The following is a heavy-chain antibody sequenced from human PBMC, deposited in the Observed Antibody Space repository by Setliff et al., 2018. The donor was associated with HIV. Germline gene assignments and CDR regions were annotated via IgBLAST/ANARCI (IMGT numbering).Heavy chain of an antibody. J-gene: IGHJ4*02. V-gene: IGHV5-51*01. D-gene: IGHD3-10*01. CDR1: GYSFTTLW. Sequence: GESLKISCQASGYSFTTLWIAWVRQMPGKGLEWMGMVFPDDSDTRYSPSFQGQVSMSAHKSINTAYLQWSRLKASDTAVYYCARSMGFKATTRLDFWGPGTLVTVSS. CDR3: ARSMGFKATTRLDF. CDR2: VFPDDSDT.